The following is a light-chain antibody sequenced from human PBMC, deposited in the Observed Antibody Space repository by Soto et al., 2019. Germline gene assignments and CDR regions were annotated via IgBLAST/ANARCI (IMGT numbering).Light chain of an antibody. CDR3: HQRSNWPPPFT. CDR1: QSVSSY. V-gene: IGKV3-11*01. CDR2: DAS. J-gene: IGKJ3*01. Sequence: EIVLTQSPATLSLSPGERATLSCRASQSVSSYLAWYQQKPGQAPRLLIYDASNRATGIPARFSGSGSGIDFTHTISSLEPEDFAVYYCHQRSNWPPPFTFGPGTKVDIK.